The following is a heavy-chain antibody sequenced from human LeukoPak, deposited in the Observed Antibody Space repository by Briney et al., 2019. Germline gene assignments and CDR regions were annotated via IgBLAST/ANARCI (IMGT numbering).Heavy chain of an antibody. Sequence: PSETLSLTCIVSGDSITSDYCWGWIRQPPGKGLEWIGSIYHTGITNINPSLKSRVTMAIDTSKNQFSLKVTSVTAADTAVYYCARGDCSGGSCLDYWGQGTLVTVSS. CDR3: ARGDCSGGSCLDY. V-gene: IGHV4-38-2*02. CDR2: IYHTGIT. CDR1: GDSITSDYC. J-gene: IGHJ4*02. D-gene: IGHD2-15*01.